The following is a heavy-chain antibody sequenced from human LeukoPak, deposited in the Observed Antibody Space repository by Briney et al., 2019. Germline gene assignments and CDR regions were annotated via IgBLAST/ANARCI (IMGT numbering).Heavy chain of an antibody. CDR1: GYSISSGYY. CDR3: AVEFAV. CDR2: IYTSGNT. Sequence: SETLSLTCAVSGYSISSGYYWGWIRQPPGKGLDWIWSIYTSGNTNYNPSLKSRVTISIDTSKTHLSLKLSSVTAPDTAVYYCAVEFAVWGQRTLVTVSS. V-gene: IGHV4-38-2*01. J-gene: IGHJ4*02. D-gene: IGHD2/OR15-2a*01.